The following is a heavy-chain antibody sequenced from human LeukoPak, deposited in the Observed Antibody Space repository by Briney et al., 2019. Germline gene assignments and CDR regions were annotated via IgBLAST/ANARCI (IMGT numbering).Heavy chain of an antibody. Sequence: PGGSLRLSCAASGFTFSTYGMHWVRQAPGKGLEWVTFIQYDGSVKLYGDSVKGRFTISRDNSKNTLYMQMNSLRAEDTAVYYCARGARKGDDYGGFFDYWGQGTLVTVSS. V-gene: IGHV3-30*02. J-gene: IGHJ4*02. CDR3: ARGARKGDDYGGFFDY. D-gene: IGHD4-23*01. CDR1: GFTFSTYG. CDR2: IQYDGSVK.